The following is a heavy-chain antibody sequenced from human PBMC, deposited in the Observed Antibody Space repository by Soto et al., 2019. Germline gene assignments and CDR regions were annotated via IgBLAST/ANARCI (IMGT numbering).Heavy chain of an antibody. V-gene: IGHV4-59*11. Sequence: TLSHPNTVSGGTIGGHGWSWIRQPPGKGLEWIGYIYYSGSTNYNPSLKSRVTISVDTSKNQFSLKLSSVTAADTAVYYCARVRPVKYYYDGSGQRGRSFDIWGQGTMVTVS. CDR3: ARVRPVKYYYDGSGQRGRSFDI. D-gene: IGHD3-22*01. CDR2: IYYSGST. CDR1: GGTIGGHG. J-gene: IGHJ3*02.